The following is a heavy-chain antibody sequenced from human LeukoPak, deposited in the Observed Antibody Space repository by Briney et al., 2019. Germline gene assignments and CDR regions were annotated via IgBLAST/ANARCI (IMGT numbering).Heavy chain of an antibody. V-gene: IGHV3-21*01. CDR1: GFTFSSYS. D-gene: IGHD1-26*01. CDR2: ISSSSSYT. J-gene: IGHJ4*02. CDR3: ARGGGSYDD. Sequence: TGGSLRLSCAASGFTFSSYSMNWVRQAPGKGLEWVSSISSSSSYTYYADSVKGRFTISRDNAKNSLYLQMNSLRAEDTALYYCARGGGSYDDWGQGTLVTVSS.